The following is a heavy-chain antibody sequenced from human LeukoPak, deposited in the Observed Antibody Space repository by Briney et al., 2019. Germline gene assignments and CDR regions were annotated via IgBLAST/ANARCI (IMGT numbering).Heavy chain of an antibody. Sequence: GGSLRLSCAASGFTFSSYSMNWVRQAPGKGLEWVSAVSGRGERTYYADFVQGWFSISRDNSKDTVYLQMNSLRAGDTAIYYCANQPGLYDSGWSWTYHFFGVDVWGQGTTVTVSS. V-gene: IGHV3-23*01. CDR2: VSGRGERT. D-gene: IGHD6-19*01. J-gene: IGHJ6*02. CDR3: ANQPGLYDSGWSWTYHFFGVDV. CDR1: GFTFSSYS.